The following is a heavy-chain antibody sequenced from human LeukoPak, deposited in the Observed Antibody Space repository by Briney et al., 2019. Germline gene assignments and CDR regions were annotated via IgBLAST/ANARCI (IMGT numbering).Heavy chain of an antibody. D-gene: IGHD1-26*01. CDR1: GFTFSNAW. J-gene: IGHJ4*02. V-gene: IGHV3-15*01. CDR2: IKSKTDGGTT. Sequence: GGSLRLSCAASGFTFSNAWMNWVRQAPGKGLEWVGRIKSKTDGGTTDYAAPVKGRFTISRDDSKNTLYLQMNSLRAEDTAVYYCARDGHSGSHSWRGYFDYWGQGTLVTVSS. CDR3: ARDGHSGSHSWRGYFDY.